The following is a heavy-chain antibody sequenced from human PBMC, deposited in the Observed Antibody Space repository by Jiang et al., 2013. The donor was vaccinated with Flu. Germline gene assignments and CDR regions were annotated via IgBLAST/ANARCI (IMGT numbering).Heavy chain of an antibody. D-gene: IGHD3-22*01. Sequence: ALLKPSETLSLTCAVYGGSFSGYYWSWIRQPPGKGLEWIGEINHSGSTNYNPSLKSRVTISVDTSKNQFSLKLSSVTAADTAVYYCAYYYDSSGYSGFDYWGQGTPGHRLL. CDR1: GGSFSGYY. CDR2: INHSGST. V-gene: IGHV4-34*01. CDR3: AYYYDSSGYSGFDY. J-gene: IGHJ4*02.